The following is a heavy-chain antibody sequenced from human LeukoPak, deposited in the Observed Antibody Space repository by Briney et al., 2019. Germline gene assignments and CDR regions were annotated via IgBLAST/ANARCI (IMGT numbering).Heavy chain of an antibody. V-gene: IGHV3-21*01. D-gene: IGHD3-22*01. J-gene: IGHJ3*02. Sequence: SGGSLRLSCAASGFTFSSYSMNWVRQAPGKGLEWVSSISSSSSYIYYADSVKGRFTISRDNAKNSLYLQMNSLRAEDTAVYYCARTGSYYDSSGENAFDIWGQGTMVTVSS. CDR1: GFTFSSYS. CDR3: ARTGSYYDSSGENAFDI. CDR2: ISSSSSYI.